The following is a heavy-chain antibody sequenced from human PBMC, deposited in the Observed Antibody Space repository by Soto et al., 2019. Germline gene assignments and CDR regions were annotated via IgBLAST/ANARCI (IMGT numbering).Heavy chain of an antibody. D-gene: IGHD4-4*01. CDR1: GGTFSSYA. Sequence: GASVKVSCKASGGTFSSYAISWVRQAPGQGLEWMGGIIPNFGTANYAQKFQGRVTITADESTSTAYMELSSLRSDDTAVYYCASAPTTVTTAPFNYWGQGTLVTVSS. CDR2: IIPNFGTA. CDR3: ASAPTTVTTAPFNY. J-gene: IGHJ4*02. V-gene: IGHV1-69*13.